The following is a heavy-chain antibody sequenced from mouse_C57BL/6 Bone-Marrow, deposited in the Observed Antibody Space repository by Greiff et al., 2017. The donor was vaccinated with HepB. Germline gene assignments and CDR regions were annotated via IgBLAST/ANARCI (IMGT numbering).Heavy chain of an antibody. CDR3: ARPRDSSAYAMDY. Sequence: VQLQQPGAELVRPGSSVKLSCKASGYTFTSYWMHWVKQRPIQGLEWIGNIDPSDSETHYNQKFKDKATLTVDKSSSTAYMQLSSLTSEDSAVYYGARPRDSSAYAMDYWGQGTSVTVSS. D-gene: IGHD3-2*02. V-gene: IGHV1-52*01. CDR2: IDPSDSET. CDR1: GYTFTSYW. J-gene: IGHJ4*01.